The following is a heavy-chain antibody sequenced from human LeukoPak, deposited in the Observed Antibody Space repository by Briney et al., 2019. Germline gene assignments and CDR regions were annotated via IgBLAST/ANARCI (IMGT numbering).Heavy chain of an antibody. Sequence: ASVKVSCKASGYTFTSHYMHWVRQAPGQGLEWMGTINPSGGGTSYAQKFQGRITMTRDTSTSTVSMEQSSLTSEDTAVYYCARRRVGATVFDYWSQGTLVTVSS. J-gene: IGHJ4*02. CDR1: GYTFTSHY. V-gene: IGHV1-46*01. D-gene: IGHD1-26*01. CDR3: ARRRVGATVFDY. CDR2: INPSGGGT.